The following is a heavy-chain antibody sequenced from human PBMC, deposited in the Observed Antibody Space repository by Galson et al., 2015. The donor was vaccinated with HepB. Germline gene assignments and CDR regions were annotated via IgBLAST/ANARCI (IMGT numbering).Heavy chain of an antibody. Sequence: SVKVSCKVSGYTLTELPMHWVRQAPGKGLEWMGGFDPEDGETIYAQKFQGRVTMTEDTSTDTAYMELSSLRSEDTAVYYCATAERDYYYYMDVWGKGTTVTVSS. J-gene: IGHJ6*03. CDR3: ATAERDYYYYMDV. D-gene: IGHD1-1*01. CDR2: FDPEDGET. V-gene: IGHV1-24*01. CDR1: GYTLTELP.